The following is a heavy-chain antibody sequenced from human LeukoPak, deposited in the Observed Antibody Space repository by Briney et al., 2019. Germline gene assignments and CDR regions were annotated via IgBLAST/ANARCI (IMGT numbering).Heavy chain of an antibody. J-gene: IGHJ4*02. V-gene: IGHV4-59*01. Sequence: PSETLSLTCTVSGGSLSSYYWSWIREPPGKGLEWIGYIYYSGSTNYNPSLKSRVTISVDTSKNQFSLKLSSVTAADTAVYYCARGGGTLDYWGQGTLVTVSS. CDR1: GGSLSSYY. CDR3: ARGGGTLDY. D-gene: IGHD1-14*01. CDR2: IYYSGST.